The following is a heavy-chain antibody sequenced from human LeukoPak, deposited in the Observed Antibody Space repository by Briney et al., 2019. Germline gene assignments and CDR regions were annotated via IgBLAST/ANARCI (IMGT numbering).Heavy chain of an antibody. D-gene: IGHD6-13*01. CDR3: ASLQLVHPGKFDY. CDR2: INHNGST. CDR1: GGSFSDFY. V-gene: IGHV4-34*01. J-gene: IGHJ4*02. Sequence: KPSETLSLTCAVYGGSFSDFYWNWIRQPPGKGLEWIGEINHNGSTNYNPSLKSRVTISVDTSKNQFSLKLSSVTAADTAVYYCASLQLVHPGKFDYWGQGTLVTVSS.